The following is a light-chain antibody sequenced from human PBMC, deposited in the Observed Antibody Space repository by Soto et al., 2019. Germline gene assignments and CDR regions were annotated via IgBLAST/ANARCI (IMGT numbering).Light chain of an antibody. J-gene: IGKJ4*01. V-gene: IGKV1-17*01. Sequence: IQMTQSPSSLSASVGDRVTITCRASQSITTYLNWYRQKPGKAPKRLIYAASSLQSGVPSRLSGSGSGTEFTLTIRSLQPEDFATYYCLQHNSYPQLTFGGGTTVDIK. CDR1: QSITTY. CDR2: AAS. CDR3: LQHNSYPQLT.